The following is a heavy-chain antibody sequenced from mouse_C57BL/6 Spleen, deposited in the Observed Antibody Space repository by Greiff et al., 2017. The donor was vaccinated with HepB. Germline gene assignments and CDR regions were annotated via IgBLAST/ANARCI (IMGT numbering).Heavy chain of an antibody. CDR3: RISTINA. V-gene: IGHV14-3*02. CDR2: TDPANGNT. D-gene: IGHD5-2*01. CDR1: GYNIKDIY. Sequence: EVKLVESGAELVKPAASLKLSCTASGYNIKDIYIHWVKQRPEKGLERIRRTDPANGNTKYDPKFQGKATITADTSSNPAYLQLSSLTSEDTAVYYCRISTINAWGQGTTLTVSS. J-gene: IGHJ2*01.